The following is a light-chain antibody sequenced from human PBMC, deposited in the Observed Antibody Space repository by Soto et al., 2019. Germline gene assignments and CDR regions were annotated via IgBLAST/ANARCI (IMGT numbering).Light chain of an antibody. Sequence: EIVLTQSPGTLSLSPGERASLSCGASQSISSSFLAWYQQTPGQAPRLLISDASTRVTGIPARISGSGSGKELTLTITRLQSEASGVYHCQQYHTWWTFGQGTKVDI. CDR1: QSISSS. J-gene: IGKJ1*01. CDR2: DAS. CDR3: QQYHTWWT. V-gene: IGKV3-15*01.